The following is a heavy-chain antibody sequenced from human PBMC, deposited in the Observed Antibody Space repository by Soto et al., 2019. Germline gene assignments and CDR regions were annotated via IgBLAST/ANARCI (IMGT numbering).Heavy chain of an antibody. CDR1: GFTFSRYI. D-gene: IGHD2-21*01. V-gene: IGHV3-21*01. CDR2: ISSTSTNI. J-gene: IGHJ3*01. Sequence: PGGSLRLSCAASGFTFSRYIMHWVHQAPGQGLEWIATISSTSTNIYYADSVKGRITISRDNPKNSLYLQMDSLRREDTAVYYCARGIASSSLVTFDVWGQGTMVTVSS. CDR3: ARGIASSSLVTFDV.